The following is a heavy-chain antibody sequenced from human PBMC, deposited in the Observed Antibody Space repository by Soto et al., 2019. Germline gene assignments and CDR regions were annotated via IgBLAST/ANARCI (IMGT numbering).Heavy chain of an antibody. CDR2: IRSKAYGGTT. V-gene: IGHV3-49*03. J-gene: IGHJ4*02. CDR3: TTGDSGYDYRGGVY. CDR1: GFTFGDYA. Sequence: GGSLRLSCTASGFTFGDYAMSWFRQAPGKGLEWVGFIRSKAYGGTTEYAASVKGRFTISRDDSKSIAYLQMNSLKTEDTAVYYCTTGDSGYDYRGGVYWGQGTLVTVSS. D-gene: IGHD5-12*01.